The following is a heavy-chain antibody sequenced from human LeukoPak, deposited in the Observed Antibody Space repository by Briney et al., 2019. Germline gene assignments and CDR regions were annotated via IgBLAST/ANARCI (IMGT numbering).Heavy chain of an antibody. CDR2: IYYSGST. D-gene: IGHD3-10*01. J-gene: IGHJ4*02. V-gene: IGHV4-59*01. CDR3: ARATMVRGVISQ. Sequence: PSETLSLTCTVSGGSISSYYWSWIRQPPGKGLEWIGYIYYSGSTNYNPSLKSRVTISVDTSKNQFSLKLSSVTAADTAVYYCARATMVRGVISQWGQGTLVTVSS. CDR1: GGSISSYY.